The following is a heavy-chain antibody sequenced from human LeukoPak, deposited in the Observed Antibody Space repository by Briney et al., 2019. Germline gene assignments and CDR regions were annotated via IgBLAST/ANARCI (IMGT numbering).Heavy chain of an antibody. CDR2: IGTAGDT. J-gene: IGHJ3*02. CDR3: ARDTSSGSYAFDI. V-gene: IGHV3-13*01. Sequence: VGSLALYSAASRFTFNSNNMHRVRQATGKEMKWDSAIGTAGDTYYPGSVKGRFTISRENAKNSLYLQMNSLRAGDTAVYSCARDTSSGSYAFDIWGLGTMVTVSS. D-gene: IGHD3-10*01. CDR1: RFTFNSNN.